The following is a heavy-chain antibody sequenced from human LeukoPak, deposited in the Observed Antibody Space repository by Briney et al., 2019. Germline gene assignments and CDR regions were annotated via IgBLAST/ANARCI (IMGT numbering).Heavy chain of an antibody. CDR2: ISGSGGST. Sequence: GGSLRLSCAASGFTFDDYAMHWVRQAPGKGLEWVSGISGSGGSTYYADSVKGRFTISRDNSKNTLYLQMNSLRAEDTAVYYCAKDYDFWSGLGAFDIWGQGTMVTVSS. V-gene: IGHV3-23*01. D-gene: IGHD3-3*01. CDR3: AKDYDFWSGLGAFDI. J-gene: IGHJ3*02. CDR1: GFTFDDYA.